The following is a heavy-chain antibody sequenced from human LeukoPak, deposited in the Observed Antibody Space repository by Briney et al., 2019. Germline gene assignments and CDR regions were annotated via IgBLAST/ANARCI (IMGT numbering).Heavy chain of an antibody. Sequence: SVKVSCKASGGTFSSHGFSWVRQAPGQGLEWMGGIIPIFGTINYAQKFQGRVTITTDDSTSTGYMELSSLRSEDTAVYYCARRWPHSSGYYLFDYWGQGTLVTVSS. J-gene: IGHJ4*02. CDR3: ARRWPHSSGYYLFDY. D-gene: IGHD3-22*01. CDR2: IIPIFGTI. V-gene: IGHV1-69*05. CDR1: GGTFSSHG.